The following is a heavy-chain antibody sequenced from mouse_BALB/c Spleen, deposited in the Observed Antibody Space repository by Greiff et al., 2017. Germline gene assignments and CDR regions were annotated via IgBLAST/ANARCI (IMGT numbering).Heavy chain of an antibody. CDR3: ARGGGSFAY. CDR2: INPSSGYT. Sequence: VQVVESAAELARPGASVKMSCKASGYTFTSYTMHWVKQRPGQGLEWIGYINPSSGYTEYNQKFKDKTTLTADKSSSTAYMHLSSLTSKDSAVYYCARGGGSFAYWGQGTLVTVSA. J-gene: IGHJ3*01. CDR1: GYTFTSYT. V-gene: IGHV1-4*02.